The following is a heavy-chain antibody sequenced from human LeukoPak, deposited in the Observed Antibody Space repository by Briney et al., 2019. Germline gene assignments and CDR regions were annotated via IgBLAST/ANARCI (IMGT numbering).Heavy chain of an antibody. CDR2: INHRGVT. V-gene: IGHV4-34*01. J-gene: IGHJ4*02. CDR1: GGSFSGYF. Sequence: SETLSLTCAVYGGSFSGYFCWIRQSPGKGLEWIGEINHRGVTNYRPSLGGRVSIFTDRSLNQFSLRLTSVTAADTGTYYCASGPGTSVIRGVSPKYWGQGTPVTVSS. D-gene: IGHD3-10*01. CDR3: ASGPGTSVIRGVSPKY.